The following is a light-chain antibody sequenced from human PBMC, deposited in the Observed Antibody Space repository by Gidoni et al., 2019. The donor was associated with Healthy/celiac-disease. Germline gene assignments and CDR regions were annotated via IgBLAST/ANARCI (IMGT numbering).Light chain of an antibody. CDR1: QSVSSSY. J-gene: IGKJ1*01. V-gene: IGKV3-20*01. Sequence: IVLTQSPGTLSLSPGERATLSCRASQSVSSSYLAWYQQKPDQAPRLLIYGASSRATGIPDRFSGSGSGTDFTLTISRLEPEDCAVYYCQQYGSSPPGRTFGQGTKVEIK. CDR2: GAS. CDR3: QQYGSSPPGRT.